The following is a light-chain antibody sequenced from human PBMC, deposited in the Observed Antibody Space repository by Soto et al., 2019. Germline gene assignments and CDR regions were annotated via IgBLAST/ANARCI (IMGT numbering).Light chain of an antibody. V-gene: IGLV2-14*03. CDR2: DVS. Sequence: QSALTPPASVSGSPGQSITISCTGTSSDVGTYNYVSWYQQHPGKAPKLMIFDVSSRPSGVSNRFSGSKSGNTASLTISGLQAEDEADYYCSSYTTSSTVVFGGGTKLTVL. CDR3: SSYTTSSTVV. J-gene: IGLJ2*01. CDR1: SSDVGTYNY.